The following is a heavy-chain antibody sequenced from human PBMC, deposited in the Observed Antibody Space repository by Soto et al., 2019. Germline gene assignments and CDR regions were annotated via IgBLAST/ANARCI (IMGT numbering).Heavy chain of an antibody. D-gene: IGHD6-19*01. CDR1: GFSLANYP. CDR3: AKGPHTNVGWPYYFES. V-gene: IGHV3-48*02. Sequence: GGSLRLSCVASGFSLANYPMNWVRQTPGKGPEWISYSSPRGDTIYYADSVEGRFTISRDNARNSLSLHMSSLRDEDSALYYCAKGPHTNVGWPYYFESWGQGVPVTVSS. J-gene: IGHJ4*02. CDR2: SSPRGDTI.